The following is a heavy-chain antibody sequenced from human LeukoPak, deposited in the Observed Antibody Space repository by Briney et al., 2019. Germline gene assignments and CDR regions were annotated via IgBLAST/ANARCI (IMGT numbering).Heavy chain of an antibody. V-gene: IGHV3-33*01. CDR3: ARDLNREDFDY. Sequence: GGSLRLSCAASGFGFSNYDMHWVRQAPGKGLEWVAIIWLDGSATYYGNSVKGRFTISRDNSKNILYLQMNDLRVEDTAVYYCARDLNREDFDYWGQGTLVAVSS. CDR1: GFGFSNYD. J-gene: IGHJ4*02. D-gene: IGHD1-14*01. CDR2: IWLDGSAT.